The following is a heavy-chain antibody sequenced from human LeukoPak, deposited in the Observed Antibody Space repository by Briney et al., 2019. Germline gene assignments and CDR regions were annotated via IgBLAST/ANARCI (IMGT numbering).Heavy chain of an antibody. CDR3: ARLVWFGGGLDY. CDR1: GGSMSTYY. V-gene: IGHV4-59*01. J-gene: IGHJ4*02. CDR2: IYYSGRT. Sequence: PSETLSLTCTVSGGSMSTYYWSWIRQPPGKGLEWIGYIYYSGRTNYNPSLKSRVTISVDTSKNQFSLKLSSVTAADTAVYYCARLVWFGGGLDYWGQGTLVTVSS. D-gene: IGHD3-10*01.